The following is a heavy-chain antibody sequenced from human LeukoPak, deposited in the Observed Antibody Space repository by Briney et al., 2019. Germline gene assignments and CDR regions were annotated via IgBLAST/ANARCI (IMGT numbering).Heavy chain of an antibody. J-gene: IGHJ4*02. CDR2: IYYSGST. D-gene: IGHD3-10*01. V-gene: IGHV4-59*08. CDR3: AAQDGSGSYHLDY. Sequence: SETLSLTCTVSGGSISSYYWSWIRQPPGKGLEWIGYIYYSGSTNYNPSLKSRVTISVDTSKNQFSLKLSSVTAADTAVYYCAAQDGSGSYHLDYWGQGTLVTVSS. CDR1: GGSISSYY.